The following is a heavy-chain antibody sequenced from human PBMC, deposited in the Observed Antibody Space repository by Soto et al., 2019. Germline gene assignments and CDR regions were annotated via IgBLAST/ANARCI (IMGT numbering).Heavy chain of an antibody. D-gene: IGHD5-18*01. CDR1: AGSISRYY. CDR3: VGSLMSRAMESFDY. J-gene: IGHJ4*02. CDR2: ISYTVDA. V-gene: IGHV4-59*01. Sequence: HVQLQESGPGLVKPSEPLSLTCSVSAGSISRYYWGWVRQSPGEGLEWIAHISYTVDASYNPSLSSRVTISLDTAKNQIDLSLMSVTAADTAVYYCVGSLMSRAMESFDYWGQGTLVTVTS.